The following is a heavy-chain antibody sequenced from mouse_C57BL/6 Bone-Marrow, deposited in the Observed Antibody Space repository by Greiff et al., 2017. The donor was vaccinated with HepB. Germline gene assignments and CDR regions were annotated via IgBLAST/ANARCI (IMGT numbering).Heavy chain of an antibody. CDR2: INPSSGYT. Sequence: QVQLQQSGAELARPGASVKMSCKASGYTFTSYTMHWVKQRPGQGLEWIGYINPSSGYTKYNQKFKDKATLTADKSSSTAYMQLSSLTSEDSAVYYCARRSNYVYYFDYWGQGTTLTVSS. D-gene: IGHD2-5*01. V-gene: IGHV1-4*01. J-gene: IGHJ2*01. CDR1: GYTFTSYT. CDR3: ARRSNYVYYFDY.